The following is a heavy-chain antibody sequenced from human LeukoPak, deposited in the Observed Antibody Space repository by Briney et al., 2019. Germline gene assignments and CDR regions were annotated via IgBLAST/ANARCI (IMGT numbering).Heavy chain of an antibody. Sequence: SVKVSCKASGGTFSSYAISWVRQAPGQGLEWMGGIIPIFGTANYAQKFQGRVTITADESTSTAYMELSSLRSEDTAVYYCASGYCSSTSCCYTRIKYYHYGMDVWGQGTTVTVSS. CDR3: ASGYCSSTSCCYTRIKYYHYGMDV. CDR2: IIPIFGTA. CDR1: GGTFSSYA. V-gene: IGHV1-69*13. D-gene: IGHD2-2*01. J-gene: IGHJ6*02.